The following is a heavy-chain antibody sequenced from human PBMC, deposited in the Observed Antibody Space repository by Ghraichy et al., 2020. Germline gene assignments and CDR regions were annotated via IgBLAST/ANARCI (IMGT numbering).Heavy chain of an antibody. CDR2: INTSGTT. CDR1: SGSMGNFY. J-gene: IGHJ3*02. Sequence: SETLSLTCTVSSGSMGNFYWGWIRQPAGKGLEWIGRINTSGTTNYNPSLKSRVTMAVDTSKNQFSLRLSSVTAADTAVYYCARVRVSATRGAFDIWGQGTIVTVS. CDR3: ARVRVSATRGAFDI. V-gene: IGHV4-4*07. D-gene: IGHD1-26*01.